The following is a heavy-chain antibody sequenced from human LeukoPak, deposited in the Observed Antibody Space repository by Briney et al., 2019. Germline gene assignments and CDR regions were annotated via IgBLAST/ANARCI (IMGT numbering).Heavy chain of an antibody. J-gene: IGHJ4*02. CDR3: AREPIDDVERITMIVVAAGFDY. CDR1: GFTFNNYG. CDR2: IRYNGNNQ. V-gene: IGHV3-30*02. D-gene: IGHD3-22*01. Sequence: PGGSLRLSCAASGFTFNNYGMHWVRQAPGKGLEWVAFIRYNGNNQYYADSVKGRFTISRDNSKNTLYLQMNSLRAEDTAVYYCAREPIDDVERITMIVVAAGFDYWGQGTLVTVSS.